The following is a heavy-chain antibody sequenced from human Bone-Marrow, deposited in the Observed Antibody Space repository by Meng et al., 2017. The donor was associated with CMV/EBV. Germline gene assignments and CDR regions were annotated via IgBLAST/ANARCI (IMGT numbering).Heavy chain of an antibody. D-gene: IGHD2-2*01. CDR3: ARQVVPAATPID. Sequence: KVSCKGSGYSFTSYWIGWVRQMPGKGLEWMGIIYPGDSDTRYSPSFQGQVTISADKSISTAYLQWSSLKASDTATYYCARQVVPAATPIDWGQGTLVTVSS. J-gene: IGHJ4*02. CDR2: IYPGDSDT. V-gene: IGHV5-51*01. CDR1: GYSFTSYW.